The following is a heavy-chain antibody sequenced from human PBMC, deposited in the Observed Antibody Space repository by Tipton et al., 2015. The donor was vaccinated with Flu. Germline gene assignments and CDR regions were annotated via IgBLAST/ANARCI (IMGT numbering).Heavy chain of an antibody. Sequence: LRLSCTVSGYFISSGYYWGWIRQSPGTGLQWIATIIQSGNAYYNPSLRSRVTISMDRSRNQFSLNLYSVTAADTAVYYCARVKSYWLNGLDVWGQGTTVTVSS. D-gene: IGHD2-8*02. J-gene: IGHJ6*02. V-gene: IGHV4-38-2*02. CDR2: IIQSGNA. CDR3: ARVKSYWLNGLDV. CDR1: GYFISSGYY.